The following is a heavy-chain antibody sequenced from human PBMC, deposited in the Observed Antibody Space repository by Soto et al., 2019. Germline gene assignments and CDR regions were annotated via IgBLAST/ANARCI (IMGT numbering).Heavy chain of an antibody. CDR3: ARVAYNSGWSAYYAMDV. D-gene: IGHD6-19*01. CDR2: INAGNGNT. V-gene: IGHV1-3*01. CDR1: GYTFTNYG. Sequence: GASVKVSCKASGYTFTNYGIHWVRQAPGQRLEWMGWINAGNGNTKYSQRFQGRVTITRDTSASTAYMEITSLRSEDTAVYYCARVAYNSGWSAYYAMDVWGQGTTVTVS. J-gene: IGHJ6*02.